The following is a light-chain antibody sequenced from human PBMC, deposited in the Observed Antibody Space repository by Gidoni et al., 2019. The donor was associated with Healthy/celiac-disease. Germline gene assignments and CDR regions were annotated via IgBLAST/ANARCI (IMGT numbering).Light chain of an antibody. CDR1: QGISSY. CDR3: QQLNSYPF. J-gene: IGKJ4*01. V-gene: IGKV1-9*01. Sequence: DIQLTQSPSFLSASVGDRVTITCRASQGISSYLAWYQQKPGKAPKLLIYAASTLQSGVPSRFSGSGSGTEFTLTISSLQPEDFATYYCQQLNSYPFFGGGTKGEIK. CDR2: AAS.